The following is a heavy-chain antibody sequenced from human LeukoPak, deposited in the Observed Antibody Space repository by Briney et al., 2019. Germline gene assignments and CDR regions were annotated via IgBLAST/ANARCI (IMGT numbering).Heavy chain of an antibody. CDR1: GYTFTRYG. CDR2: ISAYNGNT. D-gene: IGHD3-22*01. V-gene: IGHV1-18*01. J-gene: IGHJ6*02. Sequence: ASLKVSCKACGYTFTRYGISWVRQAPGQGLEWMGWISAYNGNTNYAQKLQGRVTMTTDTSTSTAYMELRSLRSDDTAVYYCAREIDDSSGYPLRGMDVWGQGTTVTVSS. CDR3: AREIDDSSGYPLRGMDV.